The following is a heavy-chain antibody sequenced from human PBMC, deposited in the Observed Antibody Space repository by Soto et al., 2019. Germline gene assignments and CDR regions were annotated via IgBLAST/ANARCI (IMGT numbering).Heavy chain of an antibody. J-gene: IGHJ6*02. Sequence: QVQLVQSGAEVKKPGSSVKVSCKAPGGTFSSYAISWVRQAPGQGLEWMGGVIPIFGTAKYARKFQGRVTITADESTNTGYMELRSLRSEDTAMYYCAISQGGSSSLDIYYYCYYGMDVGGQGTTVTVSS. CDR3: AISQGGSSSLDIYYYCYYGMDV. CDR1: GGTFSSYA. V-gene: IGHV1-69*01. D-gene: IGHD2-15*01. CDR2: VIPIFGTA.